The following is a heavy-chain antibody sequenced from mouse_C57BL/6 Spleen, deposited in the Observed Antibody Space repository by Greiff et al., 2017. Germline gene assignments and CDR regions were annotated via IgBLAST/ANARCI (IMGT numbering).Heavy chain of an antibody. CDR3: TRAKEIYYYGSSYRTSMDY. CDR2: IDPETGGT. D-gene: IGHD1-1*01. J-gene: IGHJ4*01. Sequence: QVQLQQSGAELVRPGASVTLSCKASGYTFTDYEMHWVKQTPVHGLEWIGAIDPETGGTAYNQKFKGKAILTADKSSSTAYMGLRSLTSEDSAVYYCTRAKEIYYYGSSYRTSMDYWGQGTSVTVSS. CDR1: GYTFTDYE. V-gene: IGHV1-15*01.